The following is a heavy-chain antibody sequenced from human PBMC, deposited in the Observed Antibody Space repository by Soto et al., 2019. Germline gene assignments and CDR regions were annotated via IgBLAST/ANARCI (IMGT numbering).Heavy chain of an antibody. CDR1: AYSLTDLS. Sequence: QVQLVQSGAEVKKPGASVKVSCKVSAYSLTDLSMHWVRQAPGKGLEWMGGFHPEDGETIYAQKFQGRVTMTEDTSTDTAYMELSSLRSEDTAVYYRATSGSSGYYSKKYFHHWGQGTLVTVS. D-gene: IGHD3-22*01. CDR2: FHPEDGET. V-gene: IGHV1-24*01. J-gene: IGHJ1*01. CDR3: ATSGSSGYYSKKYFHH.